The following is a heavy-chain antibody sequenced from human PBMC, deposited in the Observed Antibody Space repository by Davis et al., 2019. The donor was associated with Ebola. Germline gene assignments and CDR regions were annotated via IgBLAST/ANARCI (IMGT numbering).Heavy chain of an antibody. J-gene: IGHJ3*02. D-gene: IGHD4-11*01. CDR2: ISAYNGNT. V-gene: IGHV1-18*04. CDR3: ASGHGSKNWAAFDM. Sequence: AASVKVSCKASGYTFTDYYIHWVRQAPGQGLEWMGWISAYNGNTNYAQKLQGRVTMTTDTSTSTAYMELRSLRSDDTAVYYCASGHGSKNWAAFDMWGQGTMVTVSS. CDR1: GYTFTDYY.